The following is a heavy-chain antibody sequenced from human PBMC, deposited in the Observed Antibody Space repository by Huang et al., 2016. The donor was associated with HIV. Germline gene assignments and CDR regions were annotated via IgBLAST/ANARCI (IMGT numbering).Heavy chain of an antibody. J-gene: IGHJ3*02. CDR1: GYTFTNYV. V-gene: IGHV5-51*01. CDR3: ARPDYGDYDAFDI. CDR2: IDPGDPDT. Sequence: EVQLVQSGAEVKKPGESLKISCKASGYTFTNYVIGWVRQMPGTGLEWWGIIDPGDPDTSYSPSFQGQVTRAAHKSTSTAYLQWSSLKASDTAMYYCARPDYGDYDAFDIWGQGTMVTVSS. D-gene: IGHD4-17*01.